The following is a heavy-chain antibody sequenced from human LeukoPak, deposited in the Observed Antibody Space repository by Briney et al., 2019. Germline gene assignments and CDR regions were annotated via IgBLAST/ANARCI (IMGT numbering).Heavy chain of an antibody. Sequence: ASVKVSCKVSGYTLTELSMHWVRQAPGKGLEWMGGFDPEDGETIYAQKFQGRVTMTEDTSTDTAYMELSSLRSEDTAVYYCARDGGIEVGATKHYGMDVWGQGTTVTVSS. CDR2: FDPEDGET. CDR1: GYTLTELS. J-gene: IGHJ6*02. D-gene: IGHD1-26*01. CDR3: ARDGGIEVGATKHYGMDV. V-gene: IGHV1-24*01.